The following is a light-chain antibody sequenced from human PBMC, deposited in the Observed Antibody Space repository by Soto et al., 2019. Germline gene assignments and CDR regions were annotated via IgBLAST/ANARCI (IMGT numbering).Light chain of an antibody. Sequence: QSVLTQPASVPGSPGQSITISCTGTSSDVGDFNYVSWYQQHPGKAPKLMIYEVNNRPSGVSDRFSGSKSGNTASLTISGLQAGDEADYYCSSYTSTTTLSVVFGGGTKVTVL. CDR3: SSYTSTTTLSVV. J-gene: IGLJ2*01. CDR1: SSDVGDFNY. V-gene: IGLV2-14*01. CDR2: EVN.